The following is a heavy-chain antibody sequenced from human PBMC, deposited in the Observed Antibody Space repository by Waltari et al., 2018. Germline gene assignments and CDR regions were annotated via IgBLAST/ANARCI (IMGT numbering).Heavy chain of an antibody. J-gene: IGHJ2*01. D-gene: IGHD3-3*01. V-gene: IGHV4-59*01. CDR1: GGSISSYY. CDR2: IYYSGST. Sequence: QVQLQESGPGLVKPSETLSLTCPVSGGSISSYYWSWIRQPPGTGLEWIGYIYYSGSTNYNPSLKSRVTISVDTSKNQFSLKLSSVTAADTAVYYCARVTPQLGFLEWGWYFDLWGRGTLVTVSS. CDR3: ARVTPQLGFLEWGWYFDL.